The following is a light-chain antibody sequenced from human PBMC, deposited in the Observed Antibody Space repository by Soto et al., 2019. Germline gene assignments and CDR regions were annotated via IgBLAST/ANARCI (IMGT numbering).Light chain of an antibody. CDR2: AAS. J-gene: IGKJ1*01. V-gene: IGKV1-39*01. CDR3: QQSYTTPRT. Sequence: DIQMTQSPSSLSASVGDRVTISCRASQSISSYLNWYQQNPGKAPNLLIYAASTLQSGVPSRFSGSGSATDFTLTISSLQPEDFATYYCQQSYTTPRTFGQGTKVDIK. CDR1: QSISSY.